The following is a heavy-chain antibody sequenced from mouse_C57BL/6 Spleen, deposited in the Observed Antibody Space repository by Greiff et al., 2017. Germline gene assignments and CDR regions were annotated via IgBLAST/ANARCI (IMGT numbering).Heavy chain of an antibody. Sequence: VQRVESGPELVKPGASVKISCKASGYAFSSSWMNWVKQRPGKGLEWIGRIYPGDGDTNYNGKFKGKATLTADKSSSTAYMQLSSLTSEDSAVYFCARPRLLGAMDYWGQGTSVTVSS. CDR1: GYAFSSSW. V-gene: IGHV1-82*01. CDR3: ARPRLLGAMDY. D-gene: IGHD1-2*01. J-gene: IGHJ4*01. CDR2: IYPGDGDT.